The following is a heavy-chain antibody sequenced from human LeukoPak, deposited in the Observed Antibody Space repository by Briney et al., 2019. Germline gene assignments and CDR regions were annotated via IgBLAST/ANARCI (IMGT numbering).Heavy chain of an antibody. D-gene: IGHD2-2*01. CDR3: ARRQGCSSSSCPPDY. J-gene: IGHJ4*02. CDR1: GSSFTTYW. CDR2: IYPGDPDA. V-gene: IGHV5-51*01. Sequence: GESLKISCRGSGSSFTTYWIGWVRQMPGKGLEWMGIIYPGDPDARYTPSFQGQVTMSADKSIITAYLQWSSLGASATAMYYCARRQGCSSSSCPPDYWGQGTLVTVSP.